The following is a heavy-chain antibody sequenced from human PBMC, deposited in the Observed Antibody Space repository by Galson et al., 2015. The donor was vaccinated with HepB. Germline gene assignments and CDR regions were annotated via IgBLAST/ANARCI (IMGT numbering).Heavy chain of an antibody. CDR3: ARDQCHSSSCSINWFDP. CDR2: ISSSSSTI. J-gene: IGHJ5*02. V-gene: IGHV3-48*01. CDR1: GFTFSSYS. Sequence: SLRLSCAASGFTFSSYSMNWVRQAPGKGLEWVSYISSSSSTIYYADSVKGRFTISRDNAKNSLYLQMNSLRAEDTAVYYCARDQCHSSSCSINWFDPWGQGALVTVSS. D-gene: IGHD6-13*01.